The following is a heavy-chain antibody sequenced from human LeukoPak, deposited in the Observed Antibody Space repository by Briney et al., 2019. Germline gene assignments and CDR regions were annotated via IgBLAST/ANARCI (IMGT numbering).Heavy chain of an antibody. CDR1: WFSLSNARMC. CDR2: IFSNDEK. V-gene: IGHV2-26*01. D-gene: IGHD2-2*01. Sequence: SGPTLVKPTDTLTLTCTVSWFSLSNARMCVSWIRQPPGKALEWPAHIFSNDEKSYSTSLKSRLTISKDTSKSQVVLTMTNMDPVDAATYYCARVPIPALGYFDSWGQGTLVTVSS. J-gene: IGHJ4*02. CDR3: ARVPIPALGYFDS.